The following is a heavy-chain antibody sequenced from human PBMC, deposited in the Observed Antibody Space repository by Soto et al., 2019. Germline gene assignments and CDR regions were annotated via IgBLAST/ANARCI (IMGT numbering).Heavy chain of an antibody. CDR1: GGSFSGYY. Sequence: QVQLQQWGAGPLRPLETLSLTCGVSGGSFSGYYWAWIRQSPGKGLEWIGEINDRGSINYNPSLRSRVSISVDTSKNHYSLTLRSVTAADTAVYYCARGSHDILAGAPWVWYFDLWGRGTLVTVSS. J-gene: IGHJ2*01. V-gene: IGHV4-34*01. CDR3: ARGSHDILAGAPWVWYFDL. D-gene: IGHD3-9*01. CDR2: INDRGSI.